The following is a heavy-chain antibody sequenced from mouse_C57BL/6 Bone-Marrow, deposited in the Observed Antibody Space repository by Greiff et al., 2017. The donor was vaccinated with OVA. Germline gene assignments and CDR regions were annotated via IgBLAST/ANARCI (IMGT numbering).Heavy chain of an antibody. CDR1: GYTFTSYW. CDR3: ARPLRWYFDV. J-gene: IGHJ1*03. D-gene: IGHD1-1*01. Sequence: QVQLQQPGAELVKPGASVKLSCKASGYTFTSYWMHWVKQRPGQGLEWIGMIHPNSGSTNYNEKFKSKATLTVDKSSSTAFMQLRSLTSEDTTVYYCARPLRWYFDVWGTGTTVTVAS. V-gene: IGHV1-64*01. CDR2: IHPNSGST.